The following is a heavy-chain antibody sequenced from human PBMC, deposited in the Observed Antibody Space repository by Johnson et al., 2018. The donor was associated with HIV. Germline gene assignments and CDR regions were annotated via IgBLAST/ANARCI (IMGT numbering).Heavy chain of an antibody. V-gene: IGHV3-30*04. J-gene: IGHJ3*02. Sequence: QVLLVESGGGVVQPGGSLRLSCAASEFIFSSYSMHWVRQAPGKGLEWVAVISYDGHNEYYADSVEGRFTVSRDNTKNTLYLQMNSLRAEDTAVYYCAREAGGPVVPITMVRGVAFDIWGQGTMVTVSS. D-gene: IGHD3-10*01. CDR3: AREAGGPVVPITMVRGVAFDI. CDR1: EFIFSSYS. CDR2: ISYDGHNE.